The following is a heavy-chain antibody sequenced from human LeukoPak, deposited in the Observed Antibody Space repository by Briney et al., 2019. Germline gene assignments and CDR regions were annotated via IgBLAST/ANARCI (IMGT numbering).Heavy chain of an antibody. Sequence: ASVKVSCKASGYTFTSYDINWVRQATGQGLEWMGWMNPNSGNTGYAQKFQGRVTITRNTSISTAYIELSSLRSEDTAVYYCARGRRYYYGSGRLYYMDVWGKGTTVTVSS. D-gene: IGHD3-10*01. J-gene: IGHJ6*03. CDR3: ARGRRYYYGSGRLYYMDV. CDR1: GYTFTSYD. V-gene: IGHV1-8*01. CDR2: MNPNSGNT.